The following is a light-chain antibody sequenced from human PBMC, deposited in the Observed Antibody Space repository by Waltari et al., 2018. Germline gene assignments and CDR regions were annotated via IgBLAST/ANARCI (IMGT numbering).Light chain of an antibody. CDR1: QSVSRF. CDR2: GAS. V-gene: IGKV3-20*01. J-gene: IGKJ1*01. Sequence: SCRASQSVSRFVAWYQQKPGQAPRLLIYGASTRATGIPDRFSGSGSGTDFSLTISRLEPEDFAVYYCQKYDRLPATFGQGTKVEIK. CDR3: QKYDRLPAT.